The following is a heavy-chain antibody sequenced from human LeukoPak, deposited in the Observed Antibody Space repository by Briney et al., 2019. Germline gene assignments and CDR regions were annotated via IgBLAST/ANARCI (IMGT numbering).Heavy chain of an antibody. Sequence: PGGSLRLSCAASGFTFSSYSMNWVRQAPGKGLECGSSISSSSSYIYYADSVKGRFTISRDNAKNSLYLQVNSLRAEDTAVYYCARGRGFGSWDPVHWLDPWGQGTLVTVSS. V-gene: IGHV3-21*01. J-gene: IGHJ5*02. CDR1: GFTFSSYS. CDR2: ISSSSSYI. CDR3: ARGRGFGSWDPVHWLDP. D-gene: IGHD6-13*01.